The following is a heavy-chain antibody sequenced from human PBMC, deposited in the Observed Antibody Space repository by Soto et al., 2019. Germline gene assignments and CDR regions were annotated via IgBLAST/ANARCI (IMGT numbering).Heavy chain of an antibody. V-gene: IGHV3-30*18. CDR3: AKGGPMVRGPRGYFDY. CDR1: GFTFSSYG. CDR2: ISYDGRNK. Sequence: QVQLVESGGGVVQPGRSLSLSGAASGFTFSSYGMHWVRQAPGKGLEWVAVISYDGRNKYYADSVKGRFTISSDNSKNTLYLQMNSLRAEDTAVYYCAKGGPMVRGPRGYFDYWGQGTLVTVSS. J-gene: IGHJ4*02. D-gene: IGHD3-10*01.